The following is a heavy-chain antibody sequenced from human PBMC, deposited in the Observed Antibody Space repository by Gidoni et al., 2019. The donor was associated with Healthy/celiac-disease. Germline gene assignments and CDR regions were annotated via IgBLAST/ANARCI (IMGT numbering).Heavy chain of an antibody. J-gene: IGHJ4*02. CDR2: ISGSGGST. Sequence: EVQLLESGGGLVQPGGSLRLSCAASGFTFSSYAMSWVRQAPGKGLERVSAISGSGGSTYYADSVKGRFTISRDNSKNTLYLQMNSLRAEDTAVYYCAKGTGGMVYAIPFDYWGQGTLVTVSS. CDR1: GFTFSSYA. CDR3: AKGTGGMVYAIPFDY. D-gene: IGHD2-8*01. V-gene: IGHV3-23*01.